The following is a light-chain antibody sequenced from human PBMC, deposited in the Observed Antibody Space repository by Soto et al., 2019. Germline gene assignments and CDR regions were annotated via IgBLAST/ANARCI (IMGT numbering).Light chain of an antibody. J-gene: IGLJ1*01. Sequence: QSVLTQSPSASGSPGQAVTISCTGTSRDIGGYDFVSWYQVRPGEAPQLIIYNVNGRPSGVPRRFSGSKSGNTASLTVSGLQAVDEADYYYSSYSDTNIRVFGTGTKVTAL. CDR2: NVN. V-gene: IGLV2-8*01. CDR3: SSYSDTNIRV. CDR1: SRDIGGYDF.